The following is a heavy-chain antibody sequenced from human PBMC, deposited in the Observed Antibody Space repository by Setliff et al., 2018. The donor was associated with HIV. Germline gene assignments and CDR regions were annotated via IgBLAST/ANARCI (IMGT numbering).Heavy chain of an antibody. CDR3: ARGQNPYDSSGLNWLDP. D-gene: IGHD6-19*01. J-gene: IGHJ5*02. CDR1: GGIYLSGFY. V-gene: IGHV4-34*01. Sequence: SETLSLTCDVYGGIYLSGFYWNWIRQAPGKGLEYIGQTSHSGATDFNPSLKGRASISVDPSMKRFSLKLTSVTAADTGVYYCARGQNPYDSSGLNWLDPWGQGTRVTVSS. CDR2: TSHSGAT.